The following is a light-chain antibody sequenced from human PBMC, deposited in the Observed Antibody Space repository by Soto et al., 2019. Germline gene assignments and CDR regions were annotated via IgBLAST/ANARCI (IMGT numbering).Light chain of an antibody. J-gene: IGLJ2*01. CDR2: NNN. CDR3: AAWDDSLV. CDR1: SSNIGAGYD. Sequence: QSVLTQPPSVSGAPGQTVTISCTGSSSNIGAGYDVHWYQQVPGAAPKLLMYNNNQRPSGVPDRFSGSKSGTSASLAISGLRSEDEADYYCAAWDDSLVFGGGTKVTVL. V-gene: IGLV1-47*02.